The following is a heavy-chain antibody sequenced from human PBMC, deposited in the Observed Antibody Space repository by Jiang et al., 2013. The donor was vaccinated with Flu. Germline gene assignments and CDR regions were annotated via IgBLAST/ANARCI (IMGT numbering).Heavy chain of an antibody. CDR2: VNPKIGHT. CDR1: GYTFTDYY. J-gene: IGHJ4*02. Sequence: EVKKPGASVNVSCKTSGYTFTDYYIHWVRQAPGQGLEWMGWVNPKIGHTNYAPKFQDRVTMTRDTSLSTAYMELSSLESDDTAVYYCARGPWNPELAEIDYWGQGTPVIVSS. CDR3: ARGPWNPELAEIDY. V-gene: IGHV1-2*02. D-gene: IGHD1-1*01.